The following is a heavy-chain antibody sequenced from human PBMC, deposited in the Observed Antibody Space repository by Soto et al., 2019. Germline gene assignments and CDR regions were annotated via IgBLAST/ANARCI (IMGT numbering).Heavy chain of an antibody. CDR3: ARCIQGDYYYGMDV. J-gene: IGHJ6*02. CDR1: GYTFYSHG. D-gene: IGHD5-18*01. Sequence: QAQLVQSGAEVRKPGASVKVSCKASGYTFYSHGISWVRQAPGQGLEWMGRINADYGNTQYAQKFRGRVTMTTDTSTTTVYMELTNLRSDATAVYYCARCIQGDYYYGMDVWGQGTTVTVSS. V-gene: IGHV1-18*01. CDR2: INADYGNT.